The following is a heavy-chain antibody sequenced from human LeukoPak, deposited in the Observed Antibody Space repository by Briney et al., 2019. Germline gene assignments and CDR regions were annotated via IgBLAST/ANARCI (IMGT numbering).Heavy chain of an antibody. CDR2: IYTSGST. J-gene: IGHJ6*02. V-gene: IGHV4-4*07. CDR3: ATATRYWGPLDV. CDR1: GGCISSYY. Sequence: SETLSLTCTVSGGCISSYYWSWIRQPAGKGLEWIGRIYTSGSTNYNPSLKSRVTMSVDTSKNQFSLKLSSVTAADTAVYYCATATRYWGPLDVWGQGTTVTVSS. D-gene: IGHD2-8*02.